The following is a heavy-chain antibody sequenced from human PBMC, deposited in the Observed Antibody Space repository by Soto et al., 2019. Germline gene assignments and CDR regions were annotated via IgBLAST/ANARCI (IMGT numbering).Heavy chain of an antibody. CDR2: IWYDGSNK. D-gene: IGHD3-10*01. CDR1: GFTFSSYG. Sequence: QVQLVESGGGVVQPGTSLRLSCAASGFTFSSYGMHWVRQAPGKGLEWVAVIWYDGSNKYYADSVKGRFTISRDNSKNTLYLQMNSLRPEDSAVYYCARGYGSGNPYYMDGWGKGTTVTVSS. J-gene: IGHJ6*03. V-gene: IGHV3-33*01. CDR3: ARGYGSGNPYYMDG.